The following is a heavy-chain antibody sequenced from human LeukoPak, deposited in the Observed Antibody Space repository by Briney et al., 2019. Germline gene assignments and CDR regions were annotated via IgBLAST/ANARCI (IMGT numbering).Heavy chain of an antibody. V-gene: IGHV3-48*01. CDR1: GFTFSTYS. Sequence: AGGSLRLSCAASGFTFSTYSMKWVRQAPGKGLEWVSYISDSGAMYYADSVRGRFTISRENAQNSLYLQMNSLRAEDTAAYYCTKDHGSYGSGSLLFDYWGQGTLVTVSS. D-gene: IGHD3-10*01. CDR2: ISDSGAM. CDR3: TKDHGSYGSGSLLFDY. J-gene: IGHJ4*02.